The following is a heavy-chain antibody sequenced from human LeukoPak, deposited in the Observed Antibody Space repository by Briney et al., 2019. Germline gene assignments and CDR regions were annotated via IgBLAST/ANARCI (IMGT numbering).Heavy chain of an antibody. CDR1: GGSICSYY. V-gene: IGHV4-59*01. Sequence: PSETLSLTCTVSGGSICSYYWSWTRQPPGKGLVGLGYIYYRGSTNYNPSLKSRVTISVDTSKNQFSLKLSSVTAADTAVYHCARVSGDYVWGSYRLNWFDPWGQGTLVSVSS. CDR2: IYYRGST. D-gene: IGHD3-16*02. J-gene: IGHJ5*02. CDR3: ARVSGDYVWGSYRLNWFDP.